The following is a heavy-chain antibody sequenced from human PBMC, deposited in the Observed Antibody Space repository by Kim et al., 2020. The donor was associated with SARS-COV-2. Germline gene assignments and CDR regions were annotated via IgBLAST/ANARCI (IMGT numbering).Heavy chain of an antibody. Sequence: ASVKVSRKVSGYTLTELSMHWVRQAPGKGLEWMGGFDPEDGETIYALKFQGRVTMTEDTSTDTAYMELSSLRSEDTAVYYCATEVYCSGGSCYLGWFDPWGQGTLVTVSS. CDR1: GYTLTELS. CDR2: FDPEDGET. CDR3: ATEVYCSGGSCYLGWFDP. V-gene: IGHV1-24*01. J-gene: IGHJ5*02. D-gene: IGHD2-15*01.